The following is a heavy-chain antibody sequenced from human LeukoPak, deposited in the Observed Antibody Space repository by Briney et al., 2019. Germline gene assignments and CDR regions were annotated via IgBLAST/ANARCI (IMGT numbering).Heavy chain of an antibody. CDR3: AREEVVVTTDAFDI. CDR2: ISGIGGTT. V-gene: IGHV3-23*01. Sequence: GGSLRLSCAASGLTFSSYAMSWVRQAPGKGLEWVSSISGIGGTTYYADSVKGRFTISRDNSKNTLYLQMNSLRAEDTAVYYCAREEVVVTTDAFDIWGQGTMVTVSS. J-gene: IGHJ3*02. CDR1: GLTFSSYA. D-gene: IGHD2-21*02.